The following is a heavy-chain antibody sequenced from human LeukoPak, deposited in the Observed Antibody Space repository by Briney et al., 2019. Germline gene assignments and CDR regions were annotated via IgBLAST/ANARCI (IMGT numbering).Heavy chain of an antibody. Sequence: SETPSLTCAVSGGSISSGGYSWSWIRQPPGKGLEWIAYGHHSESSNYNPSFRSRVIIPVDTSRNQFSLRLSSVTAADTAIYYCARESAGSLHDSTAAFHYWGQGILVIVSS. V-gene: IGHV4-30-2*02. J-gene: IGHJ4*02. D-gene: IGHD2-8*02. CDR1: GGSISSGGYS. CDR3: ARESAGSLHDSTAAFHY. CDR2: GHHSESS.